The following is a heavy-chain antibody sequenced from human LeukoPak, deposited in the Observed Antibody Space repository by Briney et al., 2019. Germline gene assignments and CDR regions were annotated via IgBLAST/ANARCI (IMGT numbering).Heavy chain of an antibody. CDR3: ARVGIVDYYDSSGYLDY. CDR1: GFTFSSYA. CDR2: ISGSGGST. V-gene: IGHV3-23*01. J-gene: IGHJ4*02. D-gene: IGHD3-22*01. Sequence: GGSLRLSCAASGFTFSSYAMSWVRQAPGKGLEWVSAISGSGGSTYYADSVKGRFTISRDTSKNTLYLQMNSLRAEDTAVYYCARVGIVDYYDSSGYLDYWGQGTLVTVSS.